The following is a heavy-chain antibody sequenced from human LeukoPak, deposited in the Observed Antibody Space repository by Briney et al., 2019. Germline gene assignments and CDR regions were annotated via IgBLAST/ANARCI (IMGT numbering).Heavy chain of an antibody. CDR3: ASSDRSSSPQPFDY. V-gene: IGHV3-48*03. CDR1: GFTFSSYE. J-gene: IGHJ4*02. Sequence: GGSLRLSCAASGFTFSSYEMNWVRQAPGKGLEWVSYISSSGSTIYYADSVKGRFTISRDNAKNSLYLQMNSLRAEDTAVYYCASSDRSSSPQPFDYWGQGTLVTVSS. CDR2: ISSSGSTI. D-gene: IGHD6-13*01.